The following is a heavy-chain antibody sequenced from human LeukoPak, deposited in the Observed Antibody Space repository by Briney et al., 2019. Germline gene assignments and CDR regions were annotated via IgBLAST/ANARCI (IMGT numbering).Heavy chain of an antibody. CDR1: GGTFSSCA. CDR2: IIPIFGTA. J-gene: IGHJ6*03. D-gene: IGHD6-13*01. Sequence: ASVKVSCKASGGTFSSCAISWVRQAPGQGLEWMGGIIPIFGTANYAQKFQGRVTITTDESTSTAYMELSSLRSEDTAVYYCAAGTENPYYYYYYMDVWGKGTTVTVSS. V-gene: IGHV1-69*05. CDR3: AAGTENPYYYYYYMDV.